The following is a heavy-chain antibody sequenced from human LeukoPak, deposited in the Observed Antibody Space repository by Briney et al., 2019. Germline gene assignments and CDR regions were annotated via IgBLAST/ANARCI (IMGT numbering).Heavy chain of an antibody. Sequence: PGGSLGLSCAASGFTFSSYWMSWVRQAPGKGLEWVANIKQDGSEKYYVDSVKGRFTISRDNSKNTLYLQMGSLRAEDMAVYYCARSGGSPWAYYFDYWGQGTLVTVSS. V-gene: IGHV3-7*01. D-gene: IGHD1-26*01. CDR3: ARSGGSPWAYYFDY. CDR2: IKQDGSEK. CDR1: GFTFSSYW. J-gene: IGHJ4*02.